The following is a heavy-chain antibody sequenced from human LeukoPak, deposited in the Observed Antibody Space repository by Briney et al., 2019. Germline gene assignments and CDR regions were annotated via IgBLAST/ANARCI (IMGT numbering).Heavy chain of an antibody. CDR2: IYYSGST. J-gene: IGHJ5*02. Sequence: SETLSLTCTVSGGSISSGGYYWSWIRQHPGKGLEWIGCIYYSGSTYYNPSLKSRVTISVDTSKNQFSLKLSSVTAADTAVYYCARDRAGAGFDSSGYSWFDPWGQGTLVTVSS. V-gene: IGHV4-31*03. CDR3: ARDRAGAGFDSSGYSWFDP. CDR1: GGSISSGGYY. D-gene: IGHD3-22*01.